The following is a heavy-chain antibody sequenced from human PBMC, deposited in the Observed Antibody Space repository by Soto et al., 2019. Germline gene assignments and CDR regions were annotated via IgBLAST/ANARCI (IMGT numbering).Heavy chain of an antibody. CDR2: ISAYNGNT. V-gene: IGHV1-18*01. CDR3: ARATPYYDFWSGYYTPYYYYMDV. D-gene: IGHD3-3*01. CDR1: GYTFTSYG. Sequence: ASVTVSCKASGYTFTSYGISWVRQAPGQGLEWMGWISAYNGNTNYAQKLQGRVTMTTDTSTSTAYMELRSLRSDDTAVYYCARATPYYDFWSGYYTPYYYYMDVWGKGTTVTVSS. J-gene: IGHJ6*03.